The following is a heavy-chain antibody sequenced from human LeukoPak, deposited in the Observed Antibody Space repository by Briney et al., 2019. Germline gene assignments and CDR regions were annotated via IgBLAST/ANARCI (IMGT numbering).Heavy chain of an antibody. CDR3: VKGRDGYGDY. Sequence: GGSLRLSCAASGFTFSDYYMSWIRQAPGKGLEWVSYISSSGSTIYYADSVKGRFTISRDNSKNTLYLQMNSLRGDDAALYYCVKGRDGYGDYWGQGTLVTVSS. CDR1: GFTFSDYY. V-gene: IGHV3-11*04. CDR2: ISSSGSTI. D-gene: IGHD5-24*01. J-gene: IGHJ4*02.